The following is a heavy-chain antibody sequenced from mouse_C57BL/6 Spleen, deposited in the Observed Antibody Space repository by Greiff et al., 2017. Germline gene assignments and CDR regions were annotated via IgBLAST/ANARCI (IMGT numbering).Heavy chain of an antibody. CDR2: INPSSGYT. J-gene: IGHJ2*01. V-gene: IGHV1-4*01. CDR3: ARDDSYYFDY. Sequence: QVQLKESGAELARPGASVKMSCKASGYTFTSYTMHWVKPRPGQGLEWIGYINPSSGYTKYNQKFKDKATLTADKSSSTAYMQLSSLTSEDSAVYYCARDDSYYFDYWGQGTTLTVSS. CDR1: GYTFTSYT. D-gene: IGHD2-4*01.